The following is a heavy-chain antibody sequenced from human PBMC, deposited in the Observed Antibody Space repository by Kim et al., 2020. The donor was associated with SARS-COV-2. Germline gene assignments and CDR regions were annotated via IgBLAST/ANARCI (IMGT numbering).Heavy chain of an antibody. J-gene: IGHJ6*02. CDR1: GGSISSYY. D-gene: IGHD3-3*01. CDR3: ARGAYYDFWSGYPRTDYYYGMDV. Sequence: SETLSLTCTVSGGSISSYYWSWIRQPPGKGLEWIGDIYYSGSTNYNPSLKSRVTISVDTSKNQFSLKLSSVTAADTAVYYCARGAYYDFWSGYPRTDYYYGMDVCGQGTTVTV. V-gene: IGHV4-59*01. CDR2: IYYSGST.